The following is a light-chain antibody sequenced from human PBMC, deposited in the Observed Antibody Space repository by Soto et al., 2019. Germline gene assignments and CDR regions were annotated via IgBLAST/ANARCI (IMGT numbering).Light chain of an antibody. CDR2: GAS. Sequence: EIVVTQSPATLSVSPGERATLSCRASQSISSKLAWYQQRPGQAPRLLIYGASTRATGIPARFSGSGSGTEFTLTISSLQSEDFAVYYCQQYNNWAPYTFGQGTKLEIK. CDR1: QSISSK. CDR3: QQYNNWAPYT. V-gene: IGKV3-15*01. J-gene: IGKJ2*01.